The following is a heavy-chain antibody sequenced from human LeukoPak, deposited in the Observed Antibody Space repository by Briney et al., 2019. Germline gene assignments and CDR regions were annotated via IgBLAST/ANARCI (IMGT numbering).Heavy chain of an antibody. J-gene: IGHJ4*02. V-gene: IGHV3-23*01. CDR3: ARAGYQLLALYYFDY. Sequence: PGGSLRLSCAASGFTFSSYAMSWVRQAPGKGLEWVSAISGSGGSTYYADSVKGRFTIYRDNSKDTLYLQMNSLRAEDTAVYYCARAGYQLLALYYFDYWGQGTLVTVSS. D-gene: IGHD2-2*01. CDR2: ISGSGGST. CDR1: GFTFSSYA.